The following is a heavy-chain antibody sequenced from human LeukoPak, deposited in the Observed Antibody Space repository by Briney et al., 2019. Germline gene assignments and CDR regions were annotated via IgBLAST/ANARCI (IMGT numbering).Heavy chain of an antibody. CDR3: AQGRYSSSWPRGFDY. D-gene: IGHD6-13*01. CDR2: ISGSGGST. Sequence: GGSLRLSCAASGFTLSSYAMSWVRQAPVKGLEWVSAISGSGGSTYYADSVKGRFTISRDNSKNTLYLQMNSLRAEDTAVYYCAQGRYSSSWPRGFDYWGQGTLVTVSS. CDR1: GFTLSSYA. V-gene: IGHV3-23*01. J-gene: IGHJ4*02.